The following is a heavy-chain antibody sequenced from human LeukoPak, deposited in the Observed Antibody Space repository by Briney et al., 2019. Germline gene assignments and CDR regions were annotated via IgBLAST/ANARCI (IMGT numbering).Heavy chain of an antibody. CDR2: ISSSSSYI. V-gene: IGHV3-21*01. Sequence: GGSLRLSCAASGFTFSSYSMNWVRQAPGKGLEWVSSISSSSSYIYYADSVKGRFTISRDNSKNTLYLQMNSLRAEDTAVYYCARDPERFGAAADHYYYYGMDVWGQGTTVTVSS. CDR3: ARDPERFGAAADHYYYYGMDV. D-gene: IGHD6-13*01. CDR1: GFTFSSYS. J-gene: IGHJ6*02.